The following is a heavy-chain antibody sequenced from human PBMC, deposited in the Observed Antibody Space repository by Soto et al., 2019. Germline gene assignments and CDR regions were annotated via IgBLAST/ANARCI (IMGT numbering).Heavy chain of an antibody. CDR3: ARGHCTNGVCYGSESVEATDFDY. CDR2: INPSGGST. D-gene: IGHD2-8*01. CDR1: GYTFTSYY. Sequence: ASVKVSCKASGYTFTSYYMHWVRQAPGQGLEWMGIINPSGGSTSYAQKFQGRVTMTRDTSTSTVYMELSSLRSEDTAVYYCARGHCTNGVCYGSESVEATDFDYWGPGPLVTVSS. V-gene: IGHV1-46*01. J-gene: IGHJ4*02.